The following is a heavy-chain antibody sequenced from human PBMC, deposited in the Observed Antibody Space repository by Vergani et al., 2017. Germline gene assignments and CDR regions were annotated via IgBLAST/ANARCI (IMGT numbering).Heavy chain of an antibody. J-gene: IGHJ6*03. Sequence: QVQLVESGGGVVQPGRSLRLSCAASGFTFSSYGMHWVRQAPGKGLEWVAVISYDGSNKYYADSVKGRFTISRDNSKNTLYLQMNSLRAEDTAVYYCARDRDCTNGVCPYYYYYYMDVWGKGTTVTVSS. CDR1: GFTFSSYG. V-gene: IGHV3-30*03. CDR2: ISYDGSNK. D-gene: IGHD2-8*01. CDR3: ARDRDCTNGVCPYYYYYYMDV.